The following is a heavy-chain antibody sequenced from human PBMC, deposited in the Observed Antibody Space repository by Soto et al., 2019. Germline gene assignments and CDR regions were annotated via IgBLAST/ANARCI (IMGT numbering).Heavy chain of an antibody. J-gene: IGHJ4*02. CDR3: AHSTVGSSSSLGGWTTHY. D-gene: IGHD6-6*01. CDR1: GFALSTSGVG. Sequence: QITLKESGPTLVKPTQTLTLTCTSSGFALSTSGVGVGWIRQPPGKALEWLALIYWDDDKRYSPSLKSRLTITKDTSKNQVVLTMTNMGPVDTATYYCAHSTVGSSSSLGGWTTHYWGQGTLVTVSS. V-gene: IGHV2-5*02. CDR2: IYWDDDK.